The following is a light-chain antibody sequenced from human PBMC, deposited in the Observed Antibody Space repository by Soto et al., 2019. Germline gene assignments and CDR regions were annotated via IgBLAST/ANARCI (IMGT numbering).Light chain of an antibody. CDR3: QQYNNWPFS. CDR1: QGVTTN. Sequence: EIVMTQSPASLSVSPGERVTLSCRAGQGVTTNFAWYQQKSGQSPRLLIYDVSTRATGVPARFSGTGSETDFTLTISGLQSEDSAVYFCQQYNNWPFSFGHGTRLEIK. V-gene: IGKV3-15*01. J-gene: IGKJ5*01. CDR2: DVS.